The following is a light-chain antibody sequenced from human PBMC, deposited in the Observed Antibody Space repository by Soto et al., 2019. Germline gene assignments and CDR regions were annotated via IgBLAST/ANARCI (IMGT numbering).Light chain of an antibody. Sequence: QSVLTQPPSVSGAPGQRVTISCIGATSDVHWYQHLPGTAPKLLIYGNNNRPSGVPYRFSGSKSGTSASLAITGLQAEDEADYYCQSFDSSLSALYVFGTGTKVTVL. J-gene: IGLJ1*01. CDR1: GATSD. CDR3: QSFDSSLSALYV. CDR2: GNN. V-gene: IGLV1-40*01.